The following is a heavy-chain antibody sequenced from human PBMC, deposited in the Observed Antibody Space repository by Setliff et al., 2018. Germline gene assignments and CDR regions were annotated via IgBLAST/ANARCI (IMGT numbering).Heavy chain of an antibody. CDR1: GYTFTNYA. D-gene: IGHD4-4*01. Sequence: ASVKVSCKASGYTFTNYAIHWVRQAPGQRLEWMGWINAGNGDTKYSQDFHGRVTITSDTSASTAYIDLSSLRSDDMAVYYCARGRPTANPYYYNYMDVWGKGTTVTVSS. V-gene: IGHV1-3*03. J-gene: IGHJ6*03. CDR3: ARGRPTANPYYYNYMDV. CDR2: INAGNGDT.